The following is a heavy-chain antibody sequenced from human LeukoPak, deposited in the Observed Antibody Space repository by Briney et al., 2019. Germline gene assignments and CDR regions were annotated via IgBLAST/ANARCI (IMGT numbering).Heavy chain of an antibody. CDR1: GASITSYY. CDR3: ARAYGDYVDH. D-gene: IGHD4-17*01. J-gene: IGHJ4*02. CDR2: IYYRGST. V-gene: IGHV4-59*01. Sequence: SETLSLTCAVSGASITSYYWTWIRQPPGKGLEWIGYIYYRGSTTYNPSLKSRVTISVDTSKNQFSLKLSSVTAADTAVYYCARAYGDYVDHWGQGTLVTVSS.